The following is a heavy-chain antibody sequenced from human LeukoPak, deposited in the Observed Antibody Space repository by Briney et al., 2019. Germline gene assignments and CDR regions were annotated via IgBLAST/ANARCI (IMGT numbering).Heavy chain of an antibody. D-gene: IGHD2-15*01. CDR3: ARYQKYCSGGSCYSLALDI. CDR1: GYTFTSYD. CDR2: IIPIFGTA. Sequence: GASVKVSCKASGYTFTSYDINWVRQAPGQGLEWMGGIIPIFGTANYAQKFQGRVTITADESTSTAYMELSSLRSEDTAVYYCARYQKYCSGGSCYSLALDIWGQGTMVTVSS. V-gene: IGHV1-69*13. J-gene: IGHJ3*02.